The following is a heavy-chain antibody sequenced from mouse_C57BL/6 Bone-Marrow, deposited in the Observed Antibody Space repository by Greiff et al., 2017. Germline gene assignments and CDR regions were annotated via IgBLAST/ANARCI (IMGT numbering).Heavy chain of an antibody. CDR2: IWSGGST. Sequence: QVQLQQSGPGLVQPSQSLSITCTVSGFSLTRYGVHWVRQSPGKGLEWLGVIWSGGSTDYTAAFISRLSISKDNSKSQVFFKMNSLQADDTAIYYCARKRGSGWYVDVWGTGTTVTGSS. CDR1: GFSLTRYG. V-gene: IGHV2-2*01. CDR3: ARKRGSGWYVDV. D-gene: IGHD1-3*01. J-gene: IGHJ1*03.